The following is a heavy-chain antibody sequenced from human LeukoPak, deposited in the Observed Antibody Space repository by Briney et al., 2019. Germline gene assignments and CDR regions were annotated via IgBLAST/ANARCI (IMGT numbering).Heavy chain of an antibody. CDR3: ARVGEVGATTRGFGGYYYYMYV. J-gene: IGHJ6*03. CDR1: GGSISSYY. V-gene: IGHV4-59*01. Sequence: SETLSLTCTVSGGSISSYYWSWIRQPPGKGLEWIGYIYYSGSTNYNPSLKSRVTISVDTSKNQFSLKLSTVTAAYTAVYYCARVGEVGATTRGFGGYYYYMYVCGKGTTVTVSS. CDR2: IYYSGST. D-gene: IGHD1-26*01.